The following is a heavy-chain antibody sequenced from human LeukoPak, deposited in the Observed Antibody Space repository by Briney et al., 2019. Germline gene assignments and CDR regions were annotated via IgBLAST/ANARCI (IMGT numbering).Heavy chain of an antibody. D-gene: IGHD3-22*01. Sequence: SQTLSLTCAISGDSVSSNTAAWNWIRQSPSRGLEWLGRTYYRSKWYYDYAVSVKSRITINPDTSKNQFSLQLNSVTSEDTAVYFCARVKDYYDGSVYYFLDYWGRGTLVTVSS. V-gene: IGHV6-1*01. CDR3: ARVKDYYDGSVYYFLDY. CDR2: TYYRSKWYY. CDR1: GDSVSSNTAA. J-gene: IGHJ4*02.